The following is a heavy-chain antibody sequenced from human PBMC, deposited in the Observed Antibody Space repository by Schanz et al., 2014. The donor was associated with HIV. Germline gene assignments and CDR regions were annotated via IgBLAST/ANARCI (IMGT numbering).Heavy chain of an antibody. CDR1: GFTFDDYA. CDR2: ISWNSVSI. Sequence: EVQLVESGGALVQPGRSLRLSCAASGFTFDDYAMHWVRQAPGKGLEWVSGISWNSVSIGYADSVKGRFTISRDNAKNSLYMQMNSLRAEDTALYYCAKESGYSYGHDAFEIWGQGTMVTVSS. V-gene: IGHV3-9*01. J-gene: IGHJ3*02. CDR3: AKESGYSYGHDAFEI. D-gene: IGHD5-18*01.